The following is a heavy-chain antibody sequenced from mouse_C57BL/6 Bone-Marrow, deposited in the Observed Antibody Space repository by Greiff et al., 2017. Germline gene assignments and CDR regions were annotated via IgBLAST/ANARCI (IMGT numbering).Heavy chain of an antibody. CDR1: GYTFTSYW. CDR2: IYPGSGST. J-gene: IGHJ4*01. Sequence: QVQLQQPGAELVKPGASVKMSCKASGYTFTSYWITWVKQRPGQGLEWIGDIYPGSGSTNYNEKFKSKATLTVDTSSSTAYMQHSSLTSEDSAVYYGARGKTTVVPYDMDDWGKGTSVTVSS. D-gene: IGHD1-1*01. V-gene: IGHV1-55*01. CDR3: ARGKTTVVPYDMDD.